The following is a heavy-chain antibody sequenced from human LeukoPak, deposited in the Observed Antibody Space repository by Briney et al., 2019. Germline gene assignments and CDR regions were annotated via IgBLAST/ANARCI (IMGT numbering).Heavy chain of an antibody. CDR2: ISGSGVKR. CDR1: GLRFSDQY. V-gene: IGHV3-11*01. CDR3: ATLHFYAMGV. J-gene: IGHJ6*02. Sequence: GGSLRLSCAASGLRFSDQYMIWIRQTPGKGLEWISFISGSGVKRFHADSMKGRFIISKDNTRNSLYLQMNSLRAEDTAIYYCATLHFYAMGVWGQGTTVTVSS.